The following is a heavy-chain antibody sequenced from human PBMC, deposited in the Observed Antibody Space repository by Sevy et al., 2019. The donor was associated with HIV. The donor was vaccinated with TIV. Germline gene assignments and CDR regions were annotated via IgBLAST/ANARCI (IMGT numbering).Heavy chain of an antibody. J-gene: IGHJ4*02. Sequence: GGSRRLSCAASGFTVSSNYMSWVRQAPGKGLEWVSVIYSGGRTYYADSVKGRFTISKDNSRNTLYLQMNGLRAEDTAVYYCASVYDSSGFEFDYWGQGILVTVSS. D-gene: IGHD3-22*01. V-gene: IGHV3-53*01. CDR2: IYSGGRT. CDR3: ASVYDSSGFEFDY. CDR1: GFTVSSNY.